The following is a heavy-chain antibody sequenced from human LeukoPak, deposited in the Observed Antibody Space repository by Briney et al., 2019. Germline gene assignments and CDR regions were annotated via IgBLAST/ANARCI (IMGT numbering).Heavy chain of an antibody. V-gene: IGHV3-21*01. J-gene: IGHJ4*02. CDR1: GSTFSTYS. CDR2: VSRSSTAK. Sequence: GGSLRLSCAASGSTFSTYSMNWVRQAPGKGLEWVSPVSRSSTAKYYADSVKGRFTISRDNAQNSLFLQMNSLRAEDTAVYYCARGYDSSDYWGQGTLVTVSS. D-gene: IGHD3-22*01. CDR3: ARGYDSSDY.